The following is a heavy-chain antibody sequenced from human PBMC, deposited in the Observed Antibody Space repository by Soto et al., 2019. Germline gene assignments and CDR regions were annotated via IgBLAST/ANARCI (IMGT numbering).Heavy chain of an antibody. J-gene: IGHJ4*02. D-gene: IGHD2-2*01. Sequence: LRLSCAASEFTFSTHAMTWVRQAPGKGLEWVSSISGSGGSTYYADSVEGRFTISRDNSKDTLYLQMNSLRAEDAAVYSCAKAGYCVSTSCYFPFDYWGQGTLVTVSS. CDR2: ISGSGGST. CDR1: EFTFSTHA. V-gene: IGHV3-23*01. CDR3: AKAGYCVSTSCYFPFDY.